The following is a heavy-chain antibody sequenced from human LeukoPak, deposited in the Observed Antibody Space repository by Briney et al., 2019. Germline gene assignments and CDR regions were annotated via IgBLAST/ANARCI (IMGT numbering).Heavy chain of an antibody. CDR2: ISSSSSYI. V-gene: IGHV3-21*01. CDR1: GFTFSSYS. D-gene: IGHD1-7*01. Sequence: GGSLRLSCAASGFTFSSYSMNWVRQAPGKGLEWVPSISSSSSYIYYADSVKGRFTISRDNAKNSLYLQMNSLRAEDTAVYYCARDWDRVAGTRAFDYWGQGTLVTVSS. J-gene: IGHJ4*02. CDR3: ARDWDRVAGTRAFDY.